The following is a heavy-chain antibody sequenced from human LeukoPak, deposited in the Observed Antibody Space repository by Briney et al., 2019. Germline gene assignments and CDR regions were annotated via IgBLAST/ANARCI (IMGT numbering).Heavy chain of an antibody. CDR1: GVSISSHY. J-gene: IGHJ3*02. V-gene: IGHV4-4*07. Sequence: SETLSLTCTVSGVSISSHYWGWIRQPAGKGLEWIGHIYISGSTNYNPSLKSRVSMSVDTSEKQFSLNLNSLTAADAAVYYCARLTETVMRTEWIWAFDIWGQGTLVTVSS. D-gene: IGHD4-17*01. CDR3: ARLTETVMRTEWIWAFDI. CDR2: IYISGST.